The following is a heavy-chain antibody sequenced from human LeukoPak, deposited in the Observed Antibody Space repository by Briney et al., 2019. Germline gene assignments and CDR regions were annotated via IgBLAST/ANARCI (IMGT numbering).Heavy chain of an antibody. CDR1: GFTFSSYA. V-gene: IGHV3-23*01. CDR3: AREPDSYLSYYMDV. CDR2: ISGSGTTI. Sequence: GGSLRLSCAAPGFTFSSYAMSWVRQAPGKGLEWVSAISGSGTTISYADSAKGRFTISRDNAKNSLYLQMNSLRAEDTAVYYCAREPDSYLSYYMDVWGKGTTVTISS. D-gene: IGHD3-22*01. J-gene: IGHJ6*03.